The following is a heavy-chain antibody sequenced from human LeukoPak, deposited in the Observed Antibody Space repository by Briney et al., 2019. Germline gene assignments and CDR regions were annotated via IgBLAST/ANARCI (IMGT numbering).Heavy chain of an antibody. V-gene: IGHV3-23*01. CDR3: AKGTLTGNFISN. Sequence: GGSLRLSCVASGFTFDTYDMTWVRQAPGKGLEWVSAISAGGHDSYYSDSVRGRFTISRDNSKNTLYLHMNSLRADDTAIFYCAKGTLTGNFISNWGQGTPVTVSS. D-gene: IGHD3-9*01. CDR1: GFTFDTYD. J-gene: IGHJ4*02. CDR2: ISAGGHDS.